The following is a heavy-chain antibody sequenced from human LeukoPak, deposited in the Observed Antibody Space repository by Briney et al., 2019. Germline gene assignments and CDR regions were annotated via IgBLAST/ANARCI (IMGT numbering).Heavy chain of an antibody. D-gene: IGHD3-16*02. CDR2: ISGSGGST. V-gene: IGHV3-23*01. Sequence: GGSLRLSCAASGFIFSNYAMNWVRQAPGKGLEWVSVISGSGGSTNYVDSVKGRFTISRDNSQNMVYLQMNSLRAEDTAIYYCAKDRNWGSYRYPDYWGQGTLVTVSS. CDR3: AKDRNWGSYRYPDY. CDR1: GFIFSNYA. J-gene: IGHJ4*02.